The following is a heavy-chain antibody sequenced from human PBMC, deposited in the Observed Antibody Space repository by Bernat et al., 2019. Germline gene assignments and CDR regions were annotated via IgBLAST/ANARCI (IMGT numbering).Heavy chain of an antibody. CDR2: ISGSGVST. D-gene: IGHD1-26*01. V-gene: IGHV3-23*04. Sequence: EVQLVESGGGLVQPGGSLILSCAASGFTFKTYDMCWVRQAPGKGLEWVSIISGSGVSTYYADSVKARFTISRDNSKNTLYLKMNSLTAEDTAIYYCATGSSYFDYWGQGTLVTVSS. J-gene: IGHJ4*02. CDR3: ATGSSYFDY. CDR1: GFTFKTYD.